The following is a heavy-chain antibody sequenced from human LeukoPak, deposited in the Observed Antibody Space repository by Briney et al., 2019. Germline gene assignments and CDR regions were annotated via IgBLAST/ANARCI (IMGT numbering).Heavy chain of an antibody. CDR3: AGDVAYYDFWSGYQVAFFDY. CDR2: IYHSGST. D-gene: IGHD3-3*01. CDR1: GYSISSGYY. J-gene: IGHJ4*02. V-gene: IGHV4-38-2*02. Sequence: PSETLSLTCTVSGYSISSGYYWGWIRQPPGQGLEWIGSIYHSGSTYYNPSLRSRVTISVDTSKNQFSLKLTSVTAADTAVYYCAGDVAYYDFWSGYQVAFFDYWGQGTLVTVSS.